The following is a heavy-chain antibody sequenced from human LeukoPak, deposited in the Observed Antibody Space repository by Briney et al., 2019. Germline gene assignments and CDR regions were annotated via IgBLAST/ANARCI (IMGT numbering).Heavy chain of an antibody. CDR2: IKQDGSEK. Sequence: PGGYLRLSCAASGFTFSSYWMSWVRQAPGKGLEWVANIKQDGSEKYYVDSVKGRFTISRDNAKNSLYLQMNSLRAEDTAVYYCARHTSENAHAFDIWGQGTMVTVS. D-gene: IGHD1-1*01. V-gene: IGHV3-7*01. J-gene: IGHJ3*02. CDR3: ARHTSENAHAFDI. CDR1: GFTFSSYW.